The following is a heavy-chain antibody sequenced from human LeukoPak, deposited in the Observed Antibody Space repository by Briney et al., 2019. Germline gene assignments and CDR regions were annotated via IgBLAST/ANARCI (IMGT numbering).Heavy chain of an antibody. CDR3: AKAGGSGYYNDAFDI. J-gene: IGHJ3*02. V-gene: IGHV3-23*01. D-gene: IGHD3-22*01. CDR1: GFTFSSYA. Sequence: GGSLRLSCAASGFTFSSYAMSWVRQAPGKGLEWVSAISGSGGSTYYADSVKGRFTISRDNAKNSLYLQMNSLRAEDTALYYCAKAGGSGYYNDAFDIWGQGTMVTVSS. CDR2: ISGSGGST.